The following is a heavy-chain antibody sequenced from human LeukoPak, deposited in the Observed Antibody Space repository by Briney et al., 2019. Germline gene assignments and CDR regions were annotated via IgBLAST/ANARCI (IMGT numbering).Heavy chain of an antibody. CDR3: ARAFGWLHFS. D-gene: IGHD5-24*01. Sequence: GGSLRLSCAASGFTFSSYGMHWVRQAPGKGLEWVAFIRYDGSNKYYADSVKGRFTISRDNAKNSLYLQMNSLRAEDTAVYYCARAFGWLHFSWGQGTLVTVSS. V-gene: IGHV3-30*02. CDR1: GFTFSSYG. J-gene: IGHJ4*02. CDR2: IRYDGSNK.